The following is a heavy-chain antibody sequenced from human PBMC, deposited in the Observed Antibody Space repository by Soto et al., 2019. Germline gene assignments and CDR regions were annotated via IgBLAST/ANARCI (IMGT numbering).Heavy chain of an antibody. D-gene: IGHD2-15*01. CDR2: ISYDGSNK. J-gene: IGHJ6*02. V-gene: IGHV3-30-3*01. CDR3: ARAGCDGGSCYTLVGLRYGMDV. Sequence: QVPLVESGGGVVQPGRSLRLSCAASGFTFSSYAMHWVRQAPGKGLEWVAVISYDGSNKYYADSVKGRFTISRDNSKNRLYLQMNSLRAEDTAVYYCARAGCDGGSCYTLVGLRYGMDVWGQGTTVTVSS. CDR1: GFTFSSYA.